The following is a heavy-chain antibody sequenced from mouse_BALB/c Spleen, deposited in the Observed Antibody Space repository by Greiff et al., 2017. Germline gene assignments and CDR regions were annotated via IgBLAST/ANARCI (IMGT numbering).Heavy chain of an antibody. CDR1: GFNIKDTY. CDR2: IDPANGNT. V-gene: IGHV14-3*02. D-gene: IGHD2-4*01. CDR3: ARITTAY. J-gene: IGHJ3*01. Sequence: VHVKQSGAELVKPGASVKLSCTASGFNIKDTYMHWVKQRPEQGLEWIGRIDPANGNTKYDPKFQGKATITADTSSNTAYLQLSSLTSEDTAVYYCARITTAYWGQGTLVTVSA.